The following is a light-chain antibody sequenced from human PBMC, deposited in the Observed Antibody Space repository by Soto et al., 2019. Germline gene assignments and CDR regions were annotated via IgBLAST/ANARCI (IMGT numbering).Light chain of an antibody. J-gene: IGKJ2*01. CDR1: RSLVDSDGNTY. CDR3: MQGILPYT. CDR2: KVS. Sequence: VVLTQSPRSLPVTLGQPASISCRASRSLVDSDGNTYLIWFHQRPGQSPRRVINKVSDRDSGVPDRFSGSGSDTEFTLKISRVEANDVGVYYCMQGILPYTFGQGTRLEIK. V-gene: IGKV2-30*01.